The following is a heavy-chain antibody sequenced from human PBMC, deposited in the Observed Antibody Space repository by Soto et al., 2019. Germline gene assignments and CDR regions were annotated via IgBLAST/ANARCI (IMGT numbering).Heavy chain of an antibody. CDR3: ARESEDLTSNFDY. CDR1: GFTFSRYS. Sequence: GGSLRLSCAASGFTFSRYSMNWVRQAPGKGLEWVSSISSTTNYIYYADSMKGRFTVSRDNAKNSVYLDMNSLSAEDTAVYYCARESEDLTSNFDYWGQGTLVTVA. J-gene: IGHJ4*02. V-gene: IGHV3-21*06. CDR2: ISSTTNYI.